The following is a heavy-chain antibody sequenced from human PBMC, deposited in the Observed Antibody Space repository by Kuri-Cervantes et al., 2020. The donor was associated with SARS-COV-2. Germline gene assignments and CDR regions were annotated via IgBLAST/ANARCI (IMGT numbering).Heavy chain of an antibody. V-gene: IGHV4-39*01. D-gene: IGHD6-13*01. CDR3: ESYSSSWYPGL. CDR2: IYYSGST. Sequence: GSLRLSCTVSGGSISSSSYYWGWIRQPPGKGLEWIGSIYYSGSTYYNPSLKSRVTISVDTSKNQFSLKLSSVTAADTAVYYCESYSSSWYPGLWGRGTLVTVSS. J-gene: IGHJ2*01. CDR1: GGSISSSSYY.